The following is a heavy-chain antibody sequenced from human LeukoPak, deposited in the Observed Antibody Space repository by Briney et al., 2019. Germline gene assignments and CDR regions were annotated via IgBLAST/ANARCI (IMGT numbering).Heavy chain of an antibody. V-gene: IGHV3-33*06. CDR2: IWYDGSNK. J-gene: IGHJ4*02. Sequence: PGGSLRLSCAASGFTFSSYVMHWVRQAPGKGLEWVAVIWYDGSNKYYADSVKGRFTISRDNSKNTLYLQMNSLRAEDTAVYYCAKEGIAAAGTGFDYWGQGTLVTVSS. D-gene: IGHD6-13*01. CDR3: AKEGIAAAGTGFDY. CDR1: GFTFSSYV.